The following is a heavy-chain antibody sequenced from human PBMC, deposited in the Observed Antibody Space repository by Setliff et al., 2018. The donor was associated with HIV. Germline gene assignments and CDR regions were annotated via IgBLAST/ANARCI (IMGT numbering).Heavy chain of an antibody. J-gene: IGHJ4*02. CDR2: INPQTGGT. D-gene: IGHD3-16*02. V-gene: IGHV1-2*02. CDR3: VRDGIIRTTRVFDY. Sequence: ASVKVSCKASGYTLSSHYIHWVRQAPGHRPEWVGWINPQTGGTNFAQKFQGRITMTSDTSVNTVFIELSRLKSDDTAVYYCVRDGIIRTTRVFDYWGQGTLVTVSS. CDR1: GYTLSSHY.